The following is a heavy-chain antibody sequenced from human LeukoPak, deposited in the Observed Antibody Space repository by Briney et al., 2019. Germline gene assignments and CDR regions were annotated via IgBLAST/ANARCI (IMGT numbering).Heavy chain of an antibody. CDR3: ARDYYDARGDSNAFDI. V-gene: IGHV4-59*01. Sequence: PSETLSLTCTVSGGSISSSYWSWIRQPPGRGLEWIGYTSHSGSTNYKPSLRSRVSISVDTSKNQFSLKLTSVTAADTAMYYCARDYYDARGDSNAFDIWGQGTMVTVSS. CDR1: GGSISSSY. J-gene: IGHJ3*02. CDR2: TSHSGST. D-gene: IGHD3-22*01.